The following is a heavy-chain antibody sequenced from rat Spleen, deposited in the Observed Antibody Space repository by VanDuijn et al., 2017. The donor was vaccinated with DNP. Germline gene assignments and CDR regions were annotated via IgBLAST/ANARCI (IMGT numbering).Heavy chain of an antibody. CDR3: ATHGGSYYYGYWYFDF. D-gene: IGHD1-12*02. V-gene: IGHV5S10*01. CDR1: GFTFSDYA. J-gene: IGHJ1*01. CDR2: IIYDGSST. Sequence: EVQLVESGGGLVQPGNSLKLSCAASGFTFSDYAMAWVRQSPKKGLEWVATIIYDGSSTYYRDSVKGRFTISRETAKSTLYLQMDSLRSEDTATYYCATHGGSYYYGYWYFDFWGPGTMVTVSS.